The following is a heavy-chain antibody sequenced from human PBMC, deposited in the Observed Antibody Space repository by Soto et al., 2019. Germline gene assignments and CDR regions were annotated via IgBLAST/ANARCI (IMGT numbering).Heavy chain of an antibody. J-gene: IGHJ6*03. CDR3: ARTRVGFVVVPAAILVNRGYYYMDV. V-gene: IGHV4-59*12. D-gene: IGHD2-2*01. CDR2: INHSGST. CDR1: GGSICSYY. Sequence: PSETLSLTCTVSGGSICSYYWSWIRQPPGKGLEWIGYINHSGSTNYNPSLKSRVTISVDTSKNQFSLKLSSVTAADTAVYYCARTRVGFVVVPAAILVNRGYYYMDVWGKGTTVTAP.